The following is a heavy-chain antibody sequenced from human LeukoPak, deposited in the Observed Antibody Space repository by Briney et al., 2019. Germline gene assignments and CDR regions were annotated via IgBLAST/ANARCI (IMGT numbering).Heavy chain of an antibody. CDR3: AKFRIAAAALRA. J-gene: IGHJ5*02. V-gene: IGHV3-21*01. CDR2: ISRSSGYI. CDR1: GFAFSSYT. D-gene: IGHD6-13*01. Sequence: GGSLRLSCAASGFAFSSYTMSWVRQAPGKGLEWVSSISRSSGYIYYADSMKGRFTISRDNAKNSLYLQMNSLRAEDTAVYYCAKFRIAAAALRAWGQGTLVTVSS.